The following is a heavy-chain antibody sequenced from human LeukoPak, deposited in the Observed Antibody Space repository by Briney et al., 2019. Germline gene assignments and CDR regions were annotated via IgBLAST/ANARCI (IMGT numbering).Heavy chain of an antibody. CDR2: ISYDGSNK. J-gene: IGHJ6*02. Sequence: PGGSLSLSCAASGFTFSSYGMHWVRQAPGKGLEWVAVISYDGSNKYYADSVKGRFTISRDNSKNTLYLQMNSLRAEDTAVYYCAKDIGFGEVYYYYGMDVWGQGTTVTVSS. V-gene: IGHV3-30*18. CDR1: GFTFSSYG. D-gene: IGHD3-10*01. CDR3: AKDIGFGEVYYYYGMDV.